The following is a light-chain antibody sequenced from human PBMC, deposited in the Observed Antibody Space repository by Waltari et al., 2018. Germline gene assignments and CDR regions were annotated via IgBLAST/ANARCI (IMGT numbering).Light chain of an antibody. J-gene: IGKJ2*03. CDR2: WAS. V-gene: IGKV4-1*01. CDR3: QQYYDKPYS. Sequence: DIVMTQSPDSLAVSLGERATINCKSSQSILYSHNNKHYLAWYQQRPGQPPKLLFYWASTRESGVPDRFIGSGSGTAFTLTISSLQAEDVAVYYCQQYYDKPYSFGQGTKLEIK. CDR1: QSILYSHNNKHY.